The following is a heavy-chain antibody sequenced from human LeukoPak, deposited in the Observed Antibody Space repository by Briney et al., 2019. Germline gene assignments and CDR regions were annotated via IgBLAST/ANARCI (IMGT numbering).Heavy chain of an antibody. D-gene: IGHD6-13*01. V-gene: IGHV3-20*04. CDR2: INWNGGST. J-gene: IGHJ4*02. CDR1: GFTFDDYG. CDR3: ARDYSGSSWYDY. Sequence: GGSLRLSCAASGFTFDDYGMSWVRQAPGKGLECVSGINWNGGSTGYADSVKGRFTISRDNAKNSLYLQMNSLRAEDTALYYCARDYSGSSWYDYWGQGTLVTVSS.